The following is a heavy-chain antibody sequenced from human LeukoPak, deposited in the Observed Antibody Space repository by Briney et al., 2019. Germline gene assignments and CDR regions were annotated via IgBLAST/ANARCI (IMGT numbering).Heavy chain of an antibody. CDR2: VSGDGSQT. CDR1: GFAFRDYA. CDR3: AKAIDSRGHLYERGADY. V-gene: IGHV3-23*01. Sequence: GGSLRLSCAASGFAFRDYAMSWVRQVTGEALEWVATVSGDGSQTYDSVSLKGRFTISRDNFDNTVYLRMSGLRAEDTAIYYCAKAIDSRGHLYERGADYWGQGTPVTVSS. D-gene: IGHD3-22*01. J-gene: IGHJ4*02.